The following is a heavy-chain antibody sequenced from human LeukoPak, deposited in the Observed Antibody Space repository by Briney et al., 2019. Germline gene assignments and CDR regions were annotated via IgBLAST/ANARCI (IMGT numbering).Heavy chain of an antibody. J-gene: IGHJ5*02. CDR3: AKDSGLLWFGEFTTNWFDP. V-gene: IGHV3-23*01. CDR1: GFTFSSYA. Sequence: GGSLRLSCAASGFTFSSYAMSWVRQAPGKGLEWVSAISGSGGSTYYADSVKGRLTISRDNSKNTLYLQMNSLRAEDTAVYYCAKDSGLLWFGEFTTNWFDPWGQGTLVNVSS. CDR2: ISGSGGST. D-gene: IGHD3-10*01.